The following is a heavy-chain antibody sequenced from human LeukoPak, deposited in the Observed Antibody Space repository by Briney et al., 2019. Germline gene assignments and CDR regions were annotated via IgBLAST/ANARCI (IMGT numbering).Heavy chain of an antibody. CDR3: ARGGSYYARRAFDI. Sequence: SETLSLTCAVYGGSFRGYYWSWIRQPPGKGLEWIGEINHSGSTNYNPSLKSRVTISVDTSKKQFSLKLSSVTAADTAVYYCARGGSYYARRAFDIWGQGTMVTVSS. J-gene: IGHJ3*02. D-gene: IGHD1-26*01. V-gene: IGHV4-34*01. CDR2: INHSGST. CDR1: GGSFRGYY.